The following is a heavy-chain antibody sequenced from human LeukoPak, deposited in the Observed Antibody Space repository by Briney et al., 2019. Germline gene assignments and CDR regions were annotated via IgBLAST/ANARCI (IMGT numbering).Heavy chain of an antibody. CDR2: IYYSGST. Sequence: PSETLSLTCTVSGGSISSYYWSWLRQPPGKGLEWIGYIYYSGSTNYNPSLKSRVTISVDTSKNQFSLKLSSVTAADTAVYYCARDADSADAFDIWGQGTMVTVSS. CDR3: ARDADSADAFDI. D-gene: IGHD2-21*02. J-gene: IGHJ3*02. V-gene: IGHV4-59*12. CDR1: GGSISSYY.